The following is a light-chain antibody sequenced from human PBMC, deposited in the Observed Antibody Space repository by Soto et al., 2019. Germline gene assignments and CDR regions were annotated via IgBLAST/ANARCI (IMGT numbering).Light chain of an antibody. CDR1: QNINNW. CDR2: DAS. Sequence: DIQMTQSPSTLSASIGDRVTITCRASQNINNWIAWYQQKPGKAPKFLIYDASTLESGVPSRFSGSGFGTECSLTISRLQPDDFGSYYCQHMRTFGQVTKVDIK. CDR3: QHMRT. J-gene: IGKJ1*01. V-gene: IGKV1-5*01.